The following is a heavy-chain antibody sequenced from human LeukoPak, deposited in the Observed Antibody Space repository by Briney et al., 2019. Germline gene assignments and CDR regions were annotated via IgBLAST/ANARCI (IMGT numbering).Heavy chain of an antibody. Sequence: PGGSLRLSCAASGFTFSSYGMHWVRQAPGKGLEWVAVISYDGSNKYYADSVKGRFTISRDNSKNTLYLQMNSLRAEDTAVYYCAKVVGYFDLWGRGTLVTVSS. J-gene: IGHJ2*01. D-gene: IGHD2-2*01. CDR2: ISYDGSNK. CDR3: AKVVGYFDL. CDR1: GFTFSSYG. V-gene: IGHV3-30*18.